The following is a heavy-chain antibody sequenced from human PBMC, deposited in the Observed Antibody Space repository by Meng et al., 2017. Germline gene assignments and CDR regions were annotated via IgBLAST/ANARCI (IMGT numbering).Heavy chain of an antibody. J-gene: IGHJ4*02. CDR2: IDYGGST. CDR1: GDSVTVGSHY. D-gene: IGHD3-16*01. V-gene: IGHV4-61*01. Sequence: QVPLQAPRPGLVRPSETLSLTCTVSGDSVTVGSHYWSWIRQPPGKGLEWIGYIDYGGSTSYNPSLRSRVTISVDTSNNQFSLKLSSVTAADTAVFYCARTRGDYYFDYWGQGTLVTVSS. CDR3: ARTRGDYYFDY.